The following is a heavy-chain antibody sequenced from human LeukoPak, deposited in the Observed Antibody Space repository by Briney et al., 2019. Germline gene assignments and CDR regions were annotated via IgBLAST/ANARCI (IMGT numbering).Heavy chain of an antibody. D-gene: IGHD3-10*01. CDR3: AKDPLLWFGEGIDY. J-gene: IGHJ4*02. CDR2: ISGSGGST. CDR1: GFTFSSYA. V-gene: IGHV3-23*01. Sequence: GGSLRLSCAASGFTFSSYAMSWVRQAPVKGLEWVSAISGSGGSTYYEDSVKGRFTISRDNSKNTLYLQMNSLRAEDTAVYYCAKDPLLWFGEGIDYWGQGTLVTVSS.